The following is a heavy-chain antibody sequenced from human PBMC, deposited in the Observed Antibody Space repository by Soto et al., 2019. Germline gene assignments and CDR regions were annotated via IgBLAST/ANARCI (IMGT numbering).Heavy chain of an antibody. J-gene: IGHJ4*02. CDR2: ISDRGATT. D-gene: IGHD1-1*01. Sequence: GGSLRLSCAASGFTISSYAMSWVRQAPGKGLEWVSAISDRGATTHYADSVKGRFTISSDTSKNTLYPQMNTLRAEDTAVYYCAKDKPGTTSFDYWGRGTLVTVSS. CDR1: GFTISSYA. V-gene: IGHV3-23*01. CDR3: AKDKPGTTSFDY.